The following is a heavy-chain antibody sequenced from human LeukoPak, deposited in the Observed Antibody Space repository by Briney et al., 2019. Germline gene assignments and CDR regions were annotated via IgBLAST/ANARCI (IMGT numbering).Heavy chain of an antibody. D-gene: IGHD4-23*01. CDR2: IYYSGST. CDR3: ARVISVTVVTAYYFDY. V-gene: IGHV4-39*07. J-gene: IGHJ4*02. Sequence: PSETLSLTCTVSGGSISSSSYYWGWIRQPPGKGLEWIGSIYYSGSTYYNPSLKSRVTKSVDTSKNQFSLKLSSVTAADTAVYYCARVISVTVVTAYYFDYWGQGTLVTVSS. CDR1: GGSISSSSYY.